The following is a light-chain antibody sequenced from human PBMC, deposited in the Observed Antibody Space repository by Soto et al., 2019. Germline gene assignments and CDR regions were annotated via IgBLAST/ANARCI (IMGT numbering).Light chain of an antibody. V-gene: IGKV1-5*01. CDR3: QQYNFDPYT. Sequence: DIEMTQSPSSLSASVGERVIITCRASQTVVNWLAWYQQKTGKPPKLIISDATNLESGVPPRFSGVGSGTEFTLTISSLQPEDSATYFCQQYNFDPYTFGPGTKVEIK. J-gene: IGKJ2*01. CDR1: QTVVNW. CDR2: DAT.